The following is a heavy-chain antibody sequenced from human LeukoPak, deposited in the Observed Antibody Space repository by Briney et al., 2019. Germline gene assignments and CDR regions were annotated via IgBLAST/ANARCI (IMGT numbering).Heavy chain of an antibody. CDR1: GDSSYNSLYS. J-gene: IGHJ1*01. CDR3: ASRAYYIDQTGYYYKASGHLQQ. D-gene: IGHD3-22*01. Sequence: SETLSLTCTVSGDSSYNSLYSWGWIRQPPGKGLEWIGSIDYSGSTHYNPSLKSRATISIDTSKNQFSLNLYSVTAADTAVYYCASRAYYIDQTGYYYKASGHLQQWGQGTRVTVSS. V-gene: IGHV4-39*07. CDR2: IDYSGST.